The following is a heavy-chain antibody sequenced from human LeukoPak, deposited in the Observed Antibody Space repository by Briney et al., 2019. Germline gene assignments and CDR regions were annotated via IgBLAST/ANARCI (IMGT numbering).Heavy chain of an antibody. CDR1: GFSFSSYS. V-gene: IGHV3-21*01. CDR2: ISGSGSYI. J-gene: IGHJ4*02. Sequence: GGSLRLSCAASGFSFSSYSMNWVRQAPGKGLEGGSSISGSGSYIYYADSVKGRFTISRDSGKNSLYLQMNSLRAEDTAVYYCARDLNGTGWFPPGYWGQGTLVTVSS. D-gene: IGHD6-19*01. CDR3: ARDLNGTGWFPPGY.